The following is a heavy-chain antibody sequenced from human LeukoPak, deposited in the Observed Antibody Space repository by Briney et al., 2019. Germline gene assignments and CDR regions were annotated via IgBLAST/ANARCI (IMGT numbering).Heavy chain of an antibody. CDR3: ARDPGSGSYNWFDP. CDR2: MSPNSGNT. J-gene: IGHJ5*02. CDR1: GYTFTSYD. D-gene: IGHD1-26*01. Sequence: ASVKVSCKASGYTFTSYDINWVRQATGQGLEWMGWMSPNSGNTGYAQKFQGRVTMTRDTSISTAYMELSRLRSDDTAVYYCARDPGSGSYNWFDPWGQGTLVTVSS. V-gene: IGHV1-8*01.